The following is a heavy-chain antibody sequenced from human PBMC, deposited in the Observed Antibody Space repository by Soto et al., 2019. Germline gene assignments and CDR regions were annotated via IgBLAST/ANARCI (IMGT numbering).Heavy chain of an antibody. CDR2: IYHSGST. D-gene: IGHD3-22*01. Sequence: SETLSLTCAVSGGSISSGGYSWSWIRQPPGKGLEWIGYIYHSGSTYYNPSLKSRVTISVDRSKNQFSLKLSSVTAADTAVYYCARISGYYIHYFDYRGQGTLVTVTS. CDR3: ARISGYYIHYFDY. J-gene: IGHJ4*02. V-gene: IGHV4-30-2*01. CDR1: GGSISSGGYS.